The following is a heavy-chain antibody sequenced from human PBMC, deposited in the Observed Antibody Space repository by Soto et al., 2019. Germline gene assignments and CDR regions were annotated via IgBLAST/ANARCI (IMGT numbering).Heavy chain of an antibody. D-gene: IGHD6-19*01. Sequence: EVQLVESGGGLVQPGGSLRLSCAASGFSISSYWMNWVRQAPGKGLEWVSIIRKDGSEKYYVDSVKGRFTISRDNAQNALYLQMNSPRDDDPAVYDCAGGSGWLSDYWGRGTLVTVSS. J-gene: IGHJ4*02. CDR1: GFSISSYW. V-gene: IGHV3-7*03. CDR2: IRKDGSEK. CDR3: AGGSGWLSDY.